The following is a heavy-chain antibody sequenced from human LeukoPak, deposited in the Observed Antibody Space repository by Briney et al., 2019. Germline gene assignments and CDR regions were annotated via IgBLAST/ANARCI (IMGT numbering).Heavy chain of an antibody. CDR1: CGSMGILY. CDR3: ARLRVAVAGLDN. CDR2: VYYSGTP. Sequence: RTAETLSLTHTICCGSMGILYWRWIRQPRGGGLECIVYVYYSGTPNSNPSLRSRVTISVDTPKNQFSLKLSSVAAGTPAVYYWARLRVAVAGLDNWGQGALVTVSS. J-gene: IGHJ4*02. D-gene: IGHD6-13*01. V-gene: IGHV4-59*11.